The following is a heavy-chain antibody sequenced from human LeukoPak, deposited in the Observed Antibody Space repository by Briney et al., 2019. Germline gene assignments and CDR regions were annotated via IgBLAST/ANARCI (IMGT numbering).Heavy chain of an antibody. V-gene: IGHV3-48*01. D-gene: IGHD4-11*01. CDR3: ARGLHLPDYLSPY. CDR2: ISSSSNTI. CDR1: GFTFSSYG. Sequence: GRSLRLSCAASGFTFSSYGMHWVRQAPGKGLEWISYISSSSNTIYYADSVKGRFTISRDNAKNALYLQMNSLRAEDTAVYYCARGLHLPDYLSPYWGQGTLVTVSS. J-gene: IGHJ4*02.